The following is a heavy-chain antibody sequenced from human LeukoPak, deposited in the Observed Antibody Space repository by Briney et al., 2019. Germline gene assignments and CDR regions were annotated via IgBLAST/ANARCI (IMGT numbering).Heavy chain of an antibody. J-gene: IGHJ5*02. CDR1: GGTFSSYA. V-gene: IGHV1-69*06. D-gene: IGHD6-19*01. Sequence: RVSCKASGGTFSSYAISWVRQAPGQGLEWMGGIIPIFGTANYAQKFQGRVTITAEKSTSTAYMDLSSLSSHDTAVDYFARPRYSSGWYVWFDHWGQGTLVTVSS. CDR3: ARPRYSSGWYVWFDH. CDR2: IIPIFGTA.